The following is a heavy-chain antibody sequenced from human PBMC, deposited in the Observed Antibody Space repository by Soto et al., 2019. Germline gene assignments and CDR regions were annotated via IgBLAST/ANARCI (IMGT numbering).Heavy chain of an antibody. CDR2: IIPIFGTA. CDR1: GGTFTSYA. CDR3: ATMKGGYQSYYYGMDV. Sequence: QVQLVQSGAEVKKPGSSVKVSCKASGGTFTSYAISWVRQAPGQGLEWVGGIIPIFGTADYAQKFQGRVTITADESRSTAYMELSSLRSEDTAVYYCATMKGGYQSYYYGMDVWGPGTTVTVSS. V-gene: IGHV1-69*12. D-gene: IGHD3-16*02. J-gene: IGHJ6*02.